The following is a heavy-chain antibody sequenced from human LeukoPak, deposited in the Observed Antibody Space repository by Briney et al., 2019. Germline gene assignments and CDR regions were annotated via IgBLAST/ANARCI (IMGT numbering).Heavy chain of an antibody. CDR1: GFTFSSYA. D-gene: IGHD3-3*01. CDR3: AKDYDFWSGPTTY. J-gene: IGHJ4*02. V-gene: IGHV3-23*01. Sequence: GGSLRLSCAASGFTFSSYAMSWVRQAPGKGLEWVSAISGSGGSTYYADSVKGRFTISRDNSKNTLYLQMNGLRAEDTAVYYCAKDYDFWSGPTTYWGQGTLVTVSS. CDR2: ISGSGGST.